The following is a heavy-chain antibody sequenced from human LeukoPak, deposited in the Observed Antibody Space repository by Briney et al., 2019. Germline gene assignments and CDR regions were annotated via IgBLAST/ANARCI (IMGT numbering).Heavy chain of an antibody. CDR1: GGSVSSGSYY. D-gene: IGHD3-22*01. V-gene: IGHV4-61*01. CDR3: ARESSGYYFNWFDP. Sequence: KSSETLSLTCTVSGGSVSSGSYYWSWIRQPPGKGLEWIGYIYYSGSTNYNSSLKSRVTISVDTSKNQFSLKLSSVTAADTAVYYCARESSGYYFNWFDPWGQGTLVTVSS. CDR2: IYYSGST. J-gene: IGHJ5*02.